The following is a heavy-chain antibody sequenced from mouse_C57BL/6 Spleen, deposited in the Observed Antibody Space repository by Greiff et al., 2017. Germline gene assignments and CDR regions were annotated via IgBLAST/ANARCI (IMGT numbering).Heavy chain of an antibody. V-gene: IGHV1-26*01. CDR3: ARGGAYDYDVGYFDV. CDR2: INPNNGGT. D-gene: IGHD2-4*01. J-gene: IGHJ1*03. Sequence: EVQLQQSGPELVKPGASVKISCKASGYTFTDYYMNWVKQSHGKSLEWIGDINPNNGGTSYNQKFKGKATLTVDKSSSTAYMVLRSLTSEDSAVYYCARGGAYDYDVGYFDVWGTGTTVTVSS. CDR1: GYTFTDYY.